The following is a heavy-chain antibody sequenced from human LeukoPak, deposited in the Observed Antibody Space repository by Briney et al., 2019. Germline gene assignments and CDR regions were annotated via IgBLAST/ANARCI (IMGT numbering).Heavy chain of an antibody. D-gene: IGHD3-16*02. V-gene: IGHV1-2*04. CDR3: ARDGGARYDYVWGSYRIDAFDI. Sequence: ASVKVSCKESGYTFTSYYMHWVRQAPGQGLEWMGWINPNSGGTNYAQKFQGWVTMTRDTSISTAYMELSRLRSDDTAVYYCARDGGARYDYVWGSYRIDAFDIWGQGTMVTVSS. J-gene: IGHJ3*02. CDR2: INPNSGGT. CDR1: GYTFTSYY.